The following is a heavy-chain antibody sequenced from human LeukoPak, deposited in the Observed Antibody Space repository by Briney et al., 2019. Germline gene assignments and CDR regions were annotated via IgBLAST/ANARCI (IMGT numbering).Heavy chain of an antibody. Sequence: GGSLRFSCAASGFTFSSYAMHWVRQAPGKGLEYVSAISSNGGSTYYANSVKGRFTISRDNSKNTLYLQMGSLRAEDMAVYYCARGRRGAAPAGYWFDPWGQGTLVTVSS. CDR3: ARGRRGAAPAGYWFDP. V-gene: IGHV3-64*01. D-gene: IGHD6-6*01. CDR1: GFTFSSYA. J-gene: IGHJ5*02. CDR2: ISSNGGST.